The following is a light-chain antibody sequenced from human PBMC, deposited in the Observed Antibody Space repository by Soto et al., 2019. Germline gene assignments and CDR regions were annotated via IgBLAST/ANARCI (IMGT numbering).Light chain of an antibody. CDR3: SSSTSRIPYV. CDR1: SSDVGGYNY. J-gene: IGLJ1*01. CDR2: EVS. Sequence: QAALTQPASVSASPGHAITISCTGTSSDVGGYNYVSWYQQHPGKAPKLMIYEVSNRPSGVSNRFSGSKSGNTASLTISGLQAEDEADYYCSSSTSRIPYVLGTGTKITV. V-gene: IGLV2-14*01.